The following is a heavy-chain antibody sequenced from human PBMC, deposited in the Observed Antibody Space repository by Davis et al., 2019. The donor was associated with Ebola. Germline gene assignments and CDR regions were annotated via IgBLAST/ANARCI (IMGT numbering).Heavy chain of an antibody. Sequence: GGSLRLSCAASGFTFSSYAMHWVRQAPGKGLEYVSAISSNGGSTYYANSVKGRFTISRDNANNSLYLHMNSLGDEDTAVYYCARDSGISGADDYWGQGTLVTVSS. CDR2: ISSNGGST. J-gene: IGHJ4*02. V-gene: IGHV3-64*01. CDR3: ARDSGISGADDY. CDR1: GFTFSSYA. D-gene: IGHD6-13*01.